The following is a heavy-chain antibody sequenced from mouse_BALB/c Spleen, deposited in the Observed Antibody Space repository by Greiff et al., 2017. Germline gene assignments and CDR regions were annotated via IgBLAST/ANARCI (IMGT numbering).Heavy chain of an antibody. V-gene: IGHV1-39*01. CDR3: ARDDGYEANSCFAY. J-gene: IGHJ3*01. D-gene: IGHD2-3*01. CDR2: IDPYYGGT. Sequence: EVQLQESGPELEKPGASVKISCKASGYSFTGYNMNWVKQSNGKSLEWIGNIDPYYGGTSYNQKFKGKATLTVDKSSSTAYMQLKSLTCEDSAVYYCARDDGYEANSCFAYWGQGTLVTVSA. CDR1: GYSFTGYN.